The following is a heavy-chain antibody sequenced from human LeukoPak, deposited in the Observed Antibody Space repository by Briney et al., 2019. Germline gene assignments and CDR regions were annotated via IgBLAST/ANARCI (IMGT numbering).Heavy chain of an antibody. Sequence: GGSLRLSCAASGFTFSSYWMSWVRQAPGKGLEWVANIKQDGSDKYYVDSVKGRFTISRDHAKNSLYLQMNSLRAEDTAVYYCARDGSTSCYDYWGQGTLVTVSS. CDR1: GFTFSSYW. J-gene: IGHJ4*02. D-gene: IGHD2-2*01. V-gene: IGHV3-7*01. CDR2: IKQDGSDK. CDR3: ARDGSTSCYDY.